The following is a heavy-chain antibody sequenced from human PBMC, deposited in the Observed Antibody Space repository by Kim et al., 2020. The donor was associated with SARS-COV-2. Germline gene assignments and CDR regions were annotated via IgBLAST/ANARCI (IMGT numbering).Heavy chain of an antibody. V-gene: IGHV3-23*01. D-gene: IGHD6-13*01. CDR2: ISGSGSST. J-gene: IGHJ5*02. Sequence: GGSLRLSCAASGFTFSSYAMSWVRQAPGKGLEWVSTISGSGSSTFYADSVKGRFTISRDNSKNILYLQTNSLRAEDTAIYYCAKGDASSWYIYGWFDTWGQGTLVTVSS. CDR1: GFTFSSYA. CDR3: AKGDASSWYIYGWFDT.